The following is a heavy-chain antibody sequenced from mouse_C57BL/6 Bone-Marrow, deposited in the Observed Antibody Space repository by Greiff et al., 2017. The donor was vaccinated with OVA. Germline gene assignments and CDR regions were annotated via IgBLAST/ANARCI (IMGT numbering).Heavy chain of an antibody. J-gene: IGHJ2*03. D-gene: IGHD2-3*01. Sequence: VQLQQSGAELVKPGASVKLSCTASGFNIKDYYMHWVKQRTEQGLEWIGRIDPEDGETKYAQKFQGKATITADTSSNTAYLQLSSLTSEDTAVYYYASAVNTTEETPNYFDYGGRGTRLTVTA. V-gene: IGHV14-2*01. CDR2: IDPEDGET. CDR1: GFNIKDYY. CDR3: ASAVNTTEETPNYFDY.